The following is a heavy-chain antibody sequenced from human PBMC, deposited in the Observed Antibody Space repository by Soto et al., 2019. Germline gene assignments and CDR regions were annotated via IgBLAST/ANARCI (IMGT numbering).Heavy chain of an antibody. D-gene: IGHD6-19*01. J-gene: IGHJ4*02. CDR3: AKGGRPRLVTSGFSY. CDR2: VSHDGRNT. Sequence: VQLVESGGGVVQPGRSLRLSCAASGFTFSDYAMHWVRQAPGKGLEWVAVVSHDGRNTHYADSVKGRFTISRDSSKNRVSLEMTRRRAEDTAVYYCAKGGRPRLVTSGFSYWGQGALGTVSS. V-gene: IGHV3-30*18. CDR1: GFTFSDYA.